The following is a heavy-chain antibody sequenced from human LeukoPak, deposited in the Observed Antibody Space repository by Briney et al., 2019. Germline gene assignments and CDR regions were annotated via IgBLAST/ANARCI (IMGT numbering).Heavy chain of an antibody. CDR1: GYSFTGYY. Sequence: GASVKVSCKASGYSFTGYYMHWARQAPGQGLEWMGRINPNSGGTNYAQKFQGRVTMTRDTSISTAYMELTRLRSDDTAVYYCARDDYGSGSYLFDHWGQGTLVTVSS. CDR2: INPNSGGT. J-gene: IGHJ4*02. D-gene: IGHD3-10*01. CDR3: ARDDYGSGSYLFDH. V-gene: IGHV1-2*06.